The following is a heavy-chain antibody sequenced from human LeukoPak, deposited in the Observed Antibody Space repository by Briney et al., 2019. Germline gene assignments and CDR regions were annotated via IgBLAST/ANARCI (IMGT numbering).Heavy chain of an antibody. CDR2: IYTSGST. Sequence: SETLSLTCTVSGGSISSYYWSWIRQPAGKGLEWIGRIYTSGSTNYNPSLKSRVTMSVDTSKNQFSLKLSSVTAADTAVYYCARDYCGSGSYSFDYWGQGTLVTVSS. J-gene: IGHJ4*02. CDR1: GGSISSYY. CDR3: ARDYCGSGSYSFDY. V-gene: IGHV4-4*07. D-gene: IGHD3-10*01.